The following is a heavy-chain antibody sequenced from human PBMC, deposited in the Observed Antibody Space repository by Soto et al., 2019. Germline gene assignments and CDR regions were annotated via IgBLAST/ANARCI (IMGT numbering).Heavy chain of an antibody. CDR3: AKTLSWSNGVGEY. Sequence: EVQLLESGGDLVQPGRSLRLSCAASGFTFSSYAMTWVRQAPGKGLEWVSSITASGGTTYFADSVKGRFTISRDSSRNTVSLQMSSLTAEDTAVYYCAKTLSWSNGVGEYWGQGTLVTVSS. CDR2: ITASGGTT. CDR1: GFTFSSYA. V-gene: IGHV3-23*01. D-gene: IGHD3-10*01. J-gene: IGHJ4*02.